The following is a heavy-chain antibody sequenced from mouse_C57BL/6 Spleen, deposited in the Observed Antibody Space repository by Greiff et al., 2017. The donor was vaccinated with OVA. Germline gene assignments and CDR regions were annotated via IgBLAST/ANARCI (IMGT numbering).Heavy chain of an antibody. Sequence: QVQLQQPGAELVRPGSSVKLSCKASGYTFTSYWMDWVKQRPGQGLEWIGNIYPSDSETHYNQKFKDKATLTVDKSSSTAYMQLSSLTSEDSAVYYCARGEYDYEDYWGQGTTLTVSS. CDR3: ARGEYDYEDY. CDR1: GYTFTSYW. V-gene: IGHV1-61*01. CDR2: IYPSDSET. D-gene: IGHD2-4*01. J-gene: IGHJ2*01.